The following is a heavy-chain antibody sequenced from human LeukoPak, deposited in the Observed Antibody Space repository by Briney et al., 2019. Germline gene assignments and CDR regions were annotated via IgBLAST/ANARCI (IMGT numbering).Heavy chain of an antibody. CDR2: INPNSGGT. D-gene: IGHD3-9*01. CDR1: GYTFTGYY. V-gene: IGHV1-2*02. Sequence: ASVKVSCKASGYTFTGYYMHWMRQAPGQGLEWMGWINPNSGGTNYAQKFQGRVTMTRDTSISTAYMELSRLRSDDTAVYYCARSNYDILTGYYTSPLDYWGQGTLVTVSS. J-gene: IGHJ4*02. CDR3: ARSNYDILTGYYTSPLDY.